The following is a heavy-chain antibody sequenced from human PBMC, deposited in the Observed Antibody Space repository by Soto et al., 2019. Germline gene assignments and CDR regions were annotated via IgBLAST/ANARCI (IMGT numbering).Heavy chain of an antibody. CDR1: GFTFSSYG. J-gene: IGHJ4*02. D-gene: IGHD6-13*01. CDR2: IWYDGSNR. CDR3: ARDRRCSSRWYDH. Sequence: QVQLVESGGGVVQPGRSLRLSCAASGFTFSSYGMHWVRQAPGKGLEWVAVIWYDGSNRYYADSVKGRFTISRDNSKNTGYLQMNGVRAEVAAVDYCARDRRCSSRWYDHWGQGTLVTVSS. V-gene: IGHV3-33*01.